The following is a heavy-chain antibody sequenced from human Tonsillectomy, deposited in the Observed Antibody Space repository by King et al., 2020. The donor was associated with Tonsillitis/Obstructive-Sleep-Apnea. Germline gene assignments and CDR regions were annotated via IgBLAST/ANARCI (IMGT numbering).Heavy chain of an antibody. CDR3: AKRSSSKRSFWYFDL. CDR2: IKQDGSEK. D-gene: IGHD6-6*01. V-gene: IGHV3-7*02. J-gene: IGHJ2*01. CDR1: GFTFSSYW. Sequence: VQLVESGGGLVQPGGSLRLSCAASGFTFSSYWMSWVRQAPGKGLEWVANIKQDGSEKYYVDSVKGRFTISRDNAKNSLYLQMNSLRAEDTAVYYCAKRSSSKRSFWYFDLWGRGTLVTVSS.